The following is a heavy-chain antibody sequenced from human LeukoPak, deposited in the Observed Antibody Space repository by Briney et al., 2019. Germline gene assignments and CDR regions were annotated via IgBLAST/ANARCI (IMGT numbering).Heavy chain of an antibody. CDR3: ARVRKGCSSTSCLYYFDY. D-gene: IGHD2-2*01. Sequence: VASVKVSCKASGGTFSSYAISWVRQAPGQGLEWMGGIIPIFGTANYAQKFQGRVTITADESTSTAYMELSSLRSEDTAVYYCARVRKGCSSTSCLYYFDYWGQGTLVTVSS. CDR2: IIPIFGTA. CDR1: GGTFSSYA. J-gene: IGHJ4*02. V-gene: IGHV1-69*01.